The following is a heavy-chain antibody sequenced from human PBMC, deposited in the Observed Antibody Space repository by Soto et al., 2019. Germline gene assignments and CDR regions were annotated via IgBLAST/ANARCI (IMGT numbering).Heavy chain of an antibody. CDR1: GFTFGSYA. D-gene: IGHD6-19*01. CDR3: AKAFGDWYPFEK. J-gene: IGHJ4*02. Sequence: GGSLRLSCVASGFTFGSYAMSWVRRAPGKGLVWVSTINDSGDLRYYAESVRGRFTISRDNSKNTLYLEVNDLRAEDTARYHCAKAFGDWYPFEKWGLGALVTVSS. CDR2: INDSGDLR. V-gene: IGHV3-23*01.